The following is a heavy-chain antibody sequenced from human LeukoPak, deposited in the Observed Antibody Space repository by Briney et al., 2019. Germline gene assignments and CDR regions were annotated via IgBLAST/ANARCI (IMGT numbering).Heavy chain of an antibody. D-gene: IGHD3-10*01. CDR2: ISGDGSLT. CDR3: ASLLTPYHGSGGGGMDV. V-gene: IGHV3-74*01. CDR1: GFTFSTHW. Sequence: GGSLRLSCAVSGFTFSTHWMYWVRQAPGKEFVWVSRISGDGSLTSYADSVRGRFTISRDNAKETLYLQMTSLRVEDTAVYSCASLLTPYHGSGGGGMDVWGQGTTVTVSS. J-gene: IGHJ6*02.